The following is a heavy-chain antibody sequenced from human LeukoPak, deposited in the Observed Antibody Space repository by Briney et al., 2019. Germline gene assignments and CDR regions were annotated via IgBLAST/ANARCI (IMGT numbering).Heavy chain of an antibody. V-gene: IGHV3-23*01. CDR3: AKDRAGFCGSASCLGTY. Sequence: GRSLRLSCAASGFTFSSYAVSWVRQAPGKGLEWVAAVSGGGSSSYADSVKGRFTISRDNSNDMVYLQMNSLRTEDTALYYCAKDRAGFCGSASCLGTYWGQGTLVTISS. J-gene: IGHJ4*02. CDR2: VSGGGSS. CDR1: GFTFSSYA. D-gene: IGHD2-2*01.